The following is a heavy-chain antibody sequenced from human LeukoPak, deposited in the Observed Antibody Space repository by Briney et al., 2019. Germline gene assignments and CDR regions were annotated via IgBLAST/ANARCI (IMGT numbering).Heavy chain of an antibody. D-gene: IGHD3-10*01. Sequence: GGSLRLSCAASGFTFSSYGMHWVRQAPGKGLEWVAVIWYDGSNKYYADSVKGRFTISRDNSKNTLYLQMNSLRAEDTAVYCCAKDFGRFGELLSYYFDYWGQGTLVTVSS. V-gene: IGHV3-33*06. CDR1: GFTFSSYG. CDR2: IWYDGSNK. J-gene: IGHJ4*02. CDR3: AKDFGRFGELLSYYFDY.